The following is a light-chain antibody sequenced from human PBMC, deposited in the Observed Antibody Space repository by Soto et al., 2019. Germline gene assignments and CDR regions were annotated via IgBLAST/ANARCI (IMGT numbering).Light chain of an antibody. CDR2: WAS. CDR3: QQYYSTPVT. J-gene: IGKJ4*01. CDR1: QTILYSSNNKNY. V-gene: IGKV4-1*01. Sequence: DIGMTQSPDSLAVSLGERATINCKSSQTILYSSNNKNYLTWYQQKPGQPPKPLIYWASTRESGVPDRFSGSGSGTDFTLTISSLQAEDVAVYYCQQYYSTPVTFGGGTKVEIK.